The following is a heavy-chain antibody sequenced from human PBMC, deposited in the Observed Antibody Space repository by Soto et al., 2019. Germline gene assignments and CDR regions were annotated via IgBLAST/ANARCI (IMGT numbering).Heavy chain of an antibody. Sequence: QVQLQQWGAGLLKPSETLSLSCAVYGGSFSGYYWSWIRQPPGKGLEWIGEISHGGSTNYNPSLKSRVTMSVDRSKNQFSLKLSSVTAADTAVYYCAIEEMVSSWYIDYWGQGNLVTVSS. J-gene: IGHJ4*02. CDR2: ISHGGST. D-gene: IGHD6-13*01. CDR3: AIEEMVSSWYIDY. V-gene: IGHV4-34*01. CDR1: GGSFSGYY.